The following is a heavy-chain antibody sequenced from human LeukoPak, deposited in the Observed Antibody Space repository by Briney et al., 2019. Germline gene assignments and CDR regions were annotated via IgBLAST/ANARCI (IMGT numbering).Heavy chain of an antibody. Sequence: ASVKVSCKVSGYTLTELSMHWVRQAPGKGLEWMGGFDPEDGETIYAQKFQGRVTMTEDTSTDTAYMELSSLRSEDTAVYYCATASRWELLFGLDYWGQGTLVTVSS. CDR1: GYTLTELS. V-gene: IGHV1-24*01. J-gene: IGHJ4*02. CDR3: ATASRWELLFGLDY. D-gene: IGHD1-26*01. CDR2: FDPEDGET.